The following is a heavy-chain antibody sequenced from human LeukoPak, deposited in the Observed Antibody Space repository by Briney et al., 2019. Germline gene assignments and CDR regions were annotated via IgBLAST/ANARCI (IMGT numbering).Heavy chain of an antibody. V-gene: IGHV3-30*18. CDR2: TSYDGTFK. CDR1: GFTFRDYG. D-gene: IGHD2-8*01. CDR3: TKAASRLSTNGLERYLDY. J-gene: IGHJ4*02. Sequence: GGSLRLSCAASGFTFRDYGMHWVRQTPGKGVEWVAVTSYDGTFKYYADSVKGRFTISRDDSKNALYLQMNSLRLEDTAAYYCTKAASRLSTNGLERYLDYWGQGTLVTVSS.